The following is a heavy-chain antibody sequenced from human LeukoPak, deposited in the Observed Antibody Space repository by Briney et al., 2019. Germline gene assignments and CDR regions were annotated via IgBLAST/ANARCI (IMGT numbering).Heavy chain of an antibody. Sequence: SETLSLTCTVSGGSISSYYWSWIRQPPGKGLEWIGYIYYSGSTNYNPSLKSRVTISVDTSKNQFSLKLSSVTAADTAVYYCARYVWGSYPTFEDYWGQGTLVSVSS. CDR2: IYYSGST. V-gene: IGHV4-59*01. D-gene: IGHD3-16*02. CDR3: ARYVWGSYPTFEDY. J-gene: IGHJ4*02. CDR1: GGSISSYY.